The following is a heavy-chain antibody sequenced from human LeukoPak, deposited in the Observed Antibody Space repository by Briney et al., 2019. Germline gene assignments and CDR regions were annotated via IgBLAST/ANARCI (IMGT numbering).Heavy chain of an antibody. CDR3: ARVPMGYYDSSGYSLDV. CDR1: GFTFSSYS. J-gene: IGHJ6*04. Sequence: GGSLRLSWAASGFTFSSYSMNWVRQAAGKGLEWVSSISSSSSYIYYADSVKGRFTISRDNAKNSLYLQMNSLRAEDTAVYYCARVPMGYYDSSGYSLDVWGKGTTVTVSS. D-gene: IGHD3-22*01. V-gene: IGHV3-21*01. CDR2: ISSSSSYI.